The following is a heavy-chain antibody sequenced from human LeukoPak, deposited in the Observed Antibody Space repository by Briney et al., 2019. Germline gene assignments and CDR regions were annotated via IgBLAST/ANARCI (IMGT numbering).Heavy chain of an antibody. Sequence: SETLSLTCTVSGGSISSSSYYWSWIRQPAGKGLEWIGRIYTSGSTNYNPSLKSRVTISVDTSKNQFSLKLSSVTAADTAVYYCAREPITMVRGVIMIYYFDYWGQGTLVTVSS. CDR3: AREPITMVRGVIMIYYFDY. D-gene: IGHD3-10*01. CDR2: IYTSGST. CDR1: GGSISSSSYY. V-gene: IGHV4-61*02. J-gene: IGHJ4*02.